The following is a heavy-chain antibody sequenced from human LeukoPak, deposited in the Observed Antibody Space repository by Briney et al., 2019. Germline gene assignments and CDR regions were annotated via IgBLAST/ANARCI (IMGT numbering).Heavy chain of an antibody. CDR1: GGSISSSSYY. CDR2: IYYSGST. J-gene: IGHJ4*02. V-gene: IGHV4-39*07. CDR3: ARDSGARFDY. Sequence: PSETLSLTCTVSGGSISSSSYYWGWIRQPPGKGLEWIGSIYYSGSTYYNPSLKSRVTISVDTSKNQFSLKLSSVTAADTAVYYCARDSGARFDYWGQGTLVTVSS. D-gene: IGHD3-10*01.